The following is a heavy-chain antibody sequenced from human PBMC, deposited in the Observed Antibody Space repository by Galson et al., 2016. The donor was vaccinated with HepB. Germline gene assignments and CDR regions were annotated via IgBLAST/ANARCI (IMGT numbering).Heavy chain of an antibody. J-gene: IGHJ4*02. V-gene: IGHV5-10-1*01. Sequence: KGLEWIGRIDPADSFTNYSPSFRGRVTISVDSSISTAYLQWSSLSASDTAIYYCARRRRPTGPDYWGPGTLVTVSS. D-gene: IGHD4-17*01. CDR2: IDPADSFT. CDR3: ARRRRPTGPDY.